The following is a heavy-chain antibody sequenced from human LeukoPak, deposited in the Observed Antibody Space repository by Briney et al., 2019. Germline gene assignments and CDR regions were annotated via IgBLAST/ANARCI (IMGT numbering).Heavy chain of an antibody. CDR1: GYTFTKYW. V-gene: IGHV3-7*01. CDR3: ARGLDCRSTSCYLDN. D-gene: IGHD2-2*01. Sequence: GGSLRLSCAASGYTFTKYWMTWVRRAPGKGLEWVANIKQDGSEKFYVESVKGRFTISRDNAKNSLDLQINSLGAEDTAVYYCARGLDCRSTSCYLDNWGQGTLVTVSS. CDR2: IKQDGSEK. J-gene: IGHJ4*02.